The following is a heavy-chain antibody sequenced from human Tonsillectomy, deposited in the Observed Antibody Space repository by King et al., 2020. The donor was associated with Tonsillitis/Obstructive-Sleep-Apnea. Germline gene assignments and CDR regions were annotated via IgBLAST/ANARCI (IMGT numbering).Heavy chain of an antibody. CDR1: GGSISSYS. J-gene: IGHJ3*02. V-gene: IGHV4-59*01. D-gene: IGHD2-8*01. CDR2: IYYSGST. Sequence: VQLQESGPGLVKPSETLSLTCTVSGGSISSYSWSWIRQPPGKGLVWIGYIYYSGSTNYNPSLKSRVTISVDTSKNQFSLKLSSVTAADTAVYYCARDMVLEAGGDALYIWGQGTMVTVSS. CDR3: ARDMVLEAGGDALYI.